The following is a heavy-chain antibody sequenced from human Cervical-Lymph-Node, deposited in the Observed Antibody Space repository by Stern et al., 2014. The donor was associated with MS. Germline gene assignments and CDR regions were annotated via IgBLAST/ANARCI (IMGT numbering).Heavy chain of an antibody. J-gene: IGHJ4*02. Sequence: QLVQSGAEVKRPGSSVKVSCKTSGGTFSTYAISWVRQPPGQGLEWMGGVVPIFPTPNYAKKFQGRVTIPADESTNTAYMEFSSLKSENSAMYYCARERGNTDGFDHWGQGTLVTVSS. CDR3: ARERGNTDGFDH. V-gene: IGHV1-69*01. D-gene: IGHD4-23*01. CDR1: GGTFSTYA. CDR2: VVPIFPTP.